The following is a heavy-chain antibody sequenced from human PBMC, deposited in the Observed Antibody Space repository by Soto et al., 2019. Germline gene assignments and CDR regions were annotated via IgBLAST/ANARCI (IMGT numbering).Heavy chain of an antibody. V-gene: IGHV1-46*01. CDR2: INPSVGTT. CDR3: ARKATMVRGVIITSPAWYYSPGMDV. J-gene: IGHJ6*02. CDR1: GYSFTSYY. Sequence: ASVKVSCKASGYSFTSYYIHWVRQAPGQGLEWMGMINPSVGTTSYPQKFQGRVTMTSDTSTSTVYMELSSLRSEDTAVYYCARKATMVRGVIITSPAWYYSPGMDVWGQGTTVTXSS. D-gene: IGHD3-10*01.